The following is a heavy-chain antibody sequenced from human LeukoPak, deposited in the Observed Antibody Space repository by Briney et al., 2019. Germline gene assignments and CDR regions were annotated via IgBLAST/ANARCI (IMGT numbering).Heavy chain of an antibody. D-gene: IGHD3-22*01. V-gene: IGHV3-53*01. CDR1: GFTFSSYS. CDR2: IYGGGST. J-gene: IGHJ4*02. Sequence: GGSLRLSCAASGFTFSSYSMNWVRRAPGKGLEWVSLIYGGGSTNYAYSVKGRFTISRDTSKNTLYLQMNSLRVEDTAVYYCAKGSRPGSSGYPNLASWGQGTLVTVSS. CDR3: AKGSRPGSSGYPNLAS.